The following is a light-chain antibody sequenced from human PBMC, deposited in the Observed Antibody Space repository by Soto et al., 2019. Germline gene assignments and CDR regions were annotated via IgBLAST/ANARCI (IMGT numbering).Light chain of an antibody. V-gene: IGKV1-27*01. Sequence: DIQMTQSPSSLSASVGDRVTITCRASQGISNYLAWYQQKPGKVPKLLIYAASTLQSGVPSRFSGSGSGTDFTHTISRLQPEDFATDYWQKYNNAPPPITFGQGTRLEIK. CDR2: AAS. CDR1: QGISNY. J-gene: IGKJ5*01. CDR3: QKYNNAPPPIT.